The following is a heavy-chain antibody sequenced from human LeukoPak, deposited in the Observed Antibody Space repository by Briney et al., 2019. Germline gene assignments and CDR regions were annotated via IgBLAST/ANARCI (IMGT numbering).Heavy chain of an antibody. CDR3: ARDRESSSWFDY. CDR1: AFTFSSYS. J-gene: IGHJ4*02. D-gene: IGHD6-13*01. V-gene: IGHV3-21*01. CDR2: ISSSSYI. Sequence: PGGSMRFSCAASAFTFSSYSMNWVRQAPGMGLEWVSSISSSSYIYYADSVKGRFTISRDNAKNSLYLQMKSLRAEDTAVYYCARDRESSSWFDYWGQGTLVTVSS.